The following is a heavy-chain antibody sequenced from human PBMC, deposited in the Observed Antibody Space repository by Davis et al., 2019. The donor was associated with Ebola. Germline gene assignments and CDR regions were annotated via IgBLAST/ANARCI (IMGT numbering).Heavy chain of an antibody. J-gene: IGHJ6*02. CDR3: ARDSSAFWELLFYGMDV. V-gene: IGHV1-18*01. Sequence: ASVKVSCKASGGTFSSYAISWVRQAPAQGLEWMGWISVYNGNTNYAQKLQGRVTMTTDTSTSTAYMELRSLRSDDTAVYYCARDSSAFWELLFYGMDVWGQGTTVTVSS. CDR2: ISVYNGNT. CDR1: GGTFSSYA. D-gene: IGHD3-10*01.